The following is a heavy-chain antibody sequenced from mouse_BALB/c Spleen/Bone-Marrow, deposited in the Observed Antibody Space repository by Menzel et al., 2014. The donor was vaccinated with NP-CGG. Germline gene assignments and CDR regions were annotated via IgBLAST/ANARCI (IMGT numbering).Heavy chain of an antibody. D-gene: IGHD1-1*01. Sequence: VQLQQSGPELVKPGTSVKISCKTSGYTFTEYTMHWVKQSHGKSLEWIGGTIPKNGGTNYNQKFKGKATLTVDKSSSTAYMELRSLTSEDSAVYYCATSFYYYGSSSAWFVYWGQGTLVTVSA. CDR2: TIPKNGGT. CDR3: ATSFYYYGSSSAWFVY. CDR1: GYTFTEYT. J-gene: IGHJ3*01. V-gene: IGHV1-18*01.